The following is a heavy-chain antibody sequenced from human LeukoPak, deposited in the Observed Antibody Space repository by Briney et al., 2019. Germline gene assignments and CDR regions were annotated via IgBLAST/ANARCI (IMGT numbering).Heavy chain of an antibody. V-gene: IGHV3-7*04. D-gene: IGHD4/OR15-4a*01. Sequence: GGSRRPSCSASGFTFSNYWMSWVRQAPGKGLEGVANINQDVSEKCYVDSWKGRFTISRDNAKNSPYLQMNTRRAEDTAVYYCARDIYGGNDYWGQGTLVTVSS. CDR2: INQDVSEK. CDR3: ARDIYGGNDY. J-gene: IGHJ4*02. CDR1: GFTFSNYW.